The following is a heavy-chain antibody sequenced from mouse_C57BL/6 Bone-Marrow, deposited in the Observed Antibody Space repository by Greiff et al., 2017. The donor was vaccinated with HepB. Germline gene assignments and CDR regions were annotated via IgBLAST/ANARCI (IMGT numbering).Heavy chain of an antibody. Sequence: VQLVESGAELVRPGASVTLSCKASGYTFTDYEMHWVKQTPVHGLEWIGAIDPETGGTAYNQKFKGKAILTADKSSSTAYMELRSLTSEDSAVYYCPYDGYSFDYWGQGTTLTVSS. V-gene: IGHV1-15*01. CDR2: IDPETGGT. CDR1: GYTFTDYE. CDR3: PYDGYSFDY. D-gene: IGHD2-3*01. J-gene: IGHJ2*01.